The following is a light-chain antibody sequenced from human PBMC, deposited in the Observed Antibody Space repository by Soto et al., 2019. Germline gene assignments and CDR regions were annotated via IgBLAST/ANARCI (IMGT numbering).Light chain of an antibody. J-gene: IGLJ1*01. CDR1: SGYVGTYSL. Sequence: QSALAQPASVSGSPGQSITISCTGASGYVGTYSLVSWYQQHPGKAPKVVIYEGHKRPSGVPDRFSGSKSGNTASLTISGLQPEDEADYYCSSYTTSSTVVFGTGTKVTVL. CDR2: EGH. CDR3: SSYTTSSTVV. V-gene: IGLV2-14*02.